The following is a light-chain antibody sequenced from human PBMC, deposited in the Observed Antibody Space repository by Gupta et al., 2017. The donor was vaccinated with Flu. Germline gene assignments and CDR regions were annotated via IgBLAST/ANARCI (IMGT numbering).Light chain of an antibody. CDR3: SSYSSSATHRV. CDR2: EVA. V-gene: IGLV2-14*01. CDR1: STDIGGYNF. J-gene: IGLJ3*02. Sequence: QSALTLPASVSGSPCHSITISCTGSSTDIGGYNFVSWYQQHPGRAPKLLTYEVANRPSGASIRFSGSKSGNTASLTISGLQAEDEADYYCSSYSSSATHRVFGGGTKLTVL.